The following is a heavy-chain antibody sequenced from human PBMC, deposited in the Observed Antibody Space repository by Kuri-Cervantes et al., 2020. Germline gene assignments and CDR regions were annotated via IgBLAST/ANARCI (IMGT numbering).Heavy chain of an antibody. CDR1: GFTFSSYW. CDR2: IKRDGSEK. J-gene: IGHJ4*02. CDR3: AKEMDIQLGDY. Sequence: ETLSLTCAASGFTFSSYWMSWVRQAPGKGLEWVANIKRDGSEKYYVDSVKGRFTISRDNAKNSLYLQMNSLRAEDTAVYYCAKEMDIQLGDYWGQGTLVTVSS. V-gene: IGHV3-7*03. D-gene: IGHD6-6*01.